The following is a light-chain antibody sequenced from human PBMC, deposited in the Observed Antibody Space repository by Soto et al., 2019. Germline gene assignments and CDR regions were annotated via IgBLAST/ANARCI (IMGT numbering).Light chain of an antibody. CDR3: SSYTTIKTVV. CDR2: EVS. Sequence: QSALTQPASVSGSPGQSITISCIGTSSDVGGYNFVSWYQQHPDKAPKLIIFEVSNRPSGISDRFSGFKSANTAYLTISGVQPEDEADYHCSSYTTIKTVVFGGGTKLTVL. J-gene: IGLJ2*01. CDR1: SSDVGGYNF. V-gene: IGLV2-14*01.